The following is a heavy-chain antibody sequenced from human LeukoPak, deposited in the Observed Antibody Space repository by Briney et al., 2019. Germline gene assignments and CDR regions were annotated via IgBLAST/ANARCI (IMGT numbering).Heavy chain of an antibody. D-gene: IGHD3-9*01. CDR1: GYTFTGYY. J-gene: IGHJ5*02. Sequence: ASVKVSCKASGYTFTGYYMHWVRQAPGQGLEWMGWINPNSGGTNYAQKFQGWVTMTRDTSISTAYMELSRLRSDDTAVYYCARDVNDILTGYSYIWFDPWGQGTLVTVSS. V-gene: IGHV1-2*04. CDR2: INPNSGGT. CDR3: ARDVNDILTGYSYIWFDP.